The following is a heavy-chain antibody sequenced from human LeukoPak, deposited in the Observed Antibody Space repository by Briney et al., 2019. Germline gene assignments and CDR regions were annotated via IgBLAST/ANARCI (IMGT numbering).Heavy chain of an antibody. D-gene: IGHD6-19*01. CDR3: ARHGWLGVGGWY. V-gene: IGHV4-39*01. Sequence: SETLSLTCTVSGGSINSSSYYWAWIRQPPGKGLEWIGSIYYSGSTYYNSSLKSRVTISVETSKNQFSLELSSVTAADTAVYSCARHGWLGVGGWYWGQGTLVTVSS. CDR2: IYYSGST. J-gene: IGHJ4*02. CDR1: GGSINSSSYY.